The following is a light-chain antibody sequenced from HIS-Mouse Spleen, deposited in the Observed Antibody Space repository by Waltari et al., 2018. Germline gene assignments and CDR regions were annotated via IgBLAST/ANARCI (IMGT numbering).Light chain of an antibody. J-gene: IGKJ1*01. CDR1: QSVSSSY. CDR2: GAS. Sequence: EIVLTQSPGTLSLSPGERSTLSCRAGQSVSSSYLAWYQQKPGQAPRLLIYGASSRATGIPDRLSGSGSGTDFTLTISRLEPEDFAVYYCQQYGSSRTFGQGTKVEIK. CDR3: QQYGSSRT. V-gene: IGKV3-20*01.